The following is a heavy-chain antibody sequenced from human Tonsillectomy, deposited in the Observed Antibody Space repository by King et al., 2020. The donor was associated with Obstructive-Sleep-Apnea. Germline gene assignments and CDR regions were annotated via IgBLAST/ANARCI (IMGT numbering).Heavy chain of an antibody. CDR1: GFNFSAHA. D-gene: IGHD6-13*01. CDR3: ARGRSSSWADPFDF. Sequence: EVQLVESGGGLVQPGGSLRLSCAASGFNFSAHAMHWVHQAPGKGLEYLSAISSDGGSTYYANSVKGRFTISRDNSKNTLYVQMGSLIGDDMAVYYCARGRSSSWADPFDFWGQGTMVTVSS. V-gene: IGHV3-64*01. J-gene: IGHJ3*01. CDR2: ISSDGGST.